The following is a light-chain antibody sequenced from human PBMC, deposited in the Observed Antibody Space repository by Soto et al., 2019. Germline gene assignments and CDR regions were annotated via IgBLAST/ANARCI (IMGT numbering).Light chain of an antibody. J-gene: IGKJ1*01. Sequence: EIVMTQSPATLSVSPGERATLSCRASQSVSSNLAWYQQKPGQAPSLLIYGASTRATGTPARFSGSGSGTEFTLTISSLQSEDFAVYYCQQYDDWPPWTFGPGTKVEIK. CDR3: QQYDDWPPWT. CDR2: GAS. CDR1: QSVSSN. V-gene: IGKV3-15*01.